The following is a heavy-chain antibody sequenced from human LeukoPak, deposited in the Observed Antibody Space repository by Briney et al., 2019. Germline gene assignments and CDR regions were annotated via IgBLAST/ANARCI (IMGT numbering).Heavy chain of an antibody. Sequence: WVSLRLSCAAAGFTFSSYWMSWVRQAPGKGLEWVANIKQDGSEKYYVGSVKGRFTISRDNAKNSLYLQMNSLRAEDTAVYYCARVWSPLYSGYALGAYFDYWGQGTLVTVSS. V-gene: IGHV3-7*01. J-gene: IGHJ4*02. CDR1: GFTFSSYW. CDR2: IKQDGSEK. D-gene: IGHD5-12*01. CDR3: ARVWSPLYSGYALGAYFDY.